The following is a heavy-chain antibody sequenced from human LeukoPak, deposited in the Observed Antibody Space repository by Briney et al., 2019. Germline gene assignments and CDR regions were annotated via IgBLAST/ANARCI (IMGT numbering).Heavy chain of an antibody. CDR3: ARETGALHSSSWYHFDY. CDR1: GFTVSSNY. V-gene: IGHV3-53*01. D-gene: IGHD6-13*01. Sequence: PGGSLRLSCAASGFTVSSNYMSWVRQAPGKGLEWASVIYSGGSTYYADSVKGRFTISRDNSKNTLYLQMNSLRAEDTAVYYCARETGALHSSSWYHFDYWGQGTLVTVSS. J-gene: IGHJ4*02. CDR2: IYSGGST.